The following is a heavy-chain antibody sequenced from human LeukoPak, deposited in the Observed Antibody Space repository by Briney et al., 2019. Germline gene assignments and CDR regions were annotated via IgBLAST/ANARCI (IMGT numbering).Heavy chain of an antibody. CDR2: ISGSGGST. CDR3: ANGGRQPVLFGY. J-gene: IGHJ4*02. CDR1: GFTFSSYA. Sequence: GGSLRLSCAASGFTFSSYAMSWVRQAPGKGLEWVSAISGSGGSTYYADSVKGRFTISRDNSKNTLYLQMNSLRAEDRAVYYFANGGRQPVLFGYWGQGTLVTVSS. V-gene: IGHV3-23*01. D-gene: IGHD6-13*01.